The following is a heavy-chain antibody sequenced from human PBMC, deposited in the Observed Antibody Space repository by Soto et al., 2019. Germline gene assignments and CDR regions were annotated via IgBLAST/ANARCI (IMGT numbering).Heavy chain of an antibody. CDR1: GFTFDDYA. D-gene: IGHD3-3*01. V-gene: IGHV3-9*01. Sequence: GGSLRLSCAASGFTFDDYAMHWVRQAPGKGLEWVSGISWNSGSIGYADSVKGRFTISRDNAKNSLYLQMNSLRAEDTALYYCASDGSGYYDFWRGYHTSSSAFDMWGQGTMVTVSS. CDR2: ISWNSGSI. CDR3: ASDGSGYYDFWRGYHTSSSAFDM. J-gene: IGHJ3*02.